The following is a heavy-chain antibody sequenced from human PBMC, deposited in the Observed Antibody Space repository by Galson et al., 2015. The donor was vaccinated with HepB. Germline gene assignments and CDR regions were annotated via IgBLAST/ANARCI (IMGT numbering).Heavy chain of an antibody. D-gene: IGHD2-8*02. CDR2: INPDGSRK. CDR3: AKLLGVVTTFDH. CDR1: GFSFSGWW. Sequence: SLRLSCAASGFSFSGWWMSWVRQVPGKGLEWVASINPDGSRKHYVDSVEGRFPVSRDNAEKSVYLQLNTLRAGDTAVYYCAKLLGVVTTFDHWGQGTLVTVSS. V-gene: IGHV3-7*03. J-gene: IGHJ4*02.